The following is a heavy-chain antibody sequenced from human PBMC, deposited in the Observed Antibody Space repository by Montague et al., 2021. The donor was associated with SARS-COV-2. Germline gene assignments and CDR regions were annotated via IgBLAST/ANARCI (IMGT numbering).Heavy chain of an antibody. Sequence: SETPSLTYVVSGDSISTYTWWTWVRLPPGKGLEWVGEIYHTGSTYYKPSLKSRVSMSVDKSRNQFPLRLTSVTAADTVIYYCARKGSGRSGLAYWGQGTLVTASS. V-gene: IGHV4-4*02. CDR3: ARKGSGRSGLAY. CDR1: GDSISTYTW. CDR2: IYHTGST. J-gene: IGHJ4*02. D-gene: IGHD1-26*01.